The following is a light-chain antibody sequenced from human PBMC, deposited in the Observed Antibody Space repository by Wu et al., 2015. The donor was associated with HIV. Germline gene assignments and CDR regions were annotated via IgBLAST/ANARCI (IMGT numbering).Light chain of an antibody. J-gene: IGKJ2*01. CDR2: GAS. Sequence: EIVLTQSPGTLSLSPGERATLSCRASQSVSSSYLAWYQQKPGQAPRLLIYGASSRATGIPDRFSGSGSGTDFTLTVSRLEPEDSAVYYCQQYGSSSYTFGQGTKLETK. CDR1: QSVSSSY. V-gene: IGKV3-20*01. CDR3: QQYGSSSYT.